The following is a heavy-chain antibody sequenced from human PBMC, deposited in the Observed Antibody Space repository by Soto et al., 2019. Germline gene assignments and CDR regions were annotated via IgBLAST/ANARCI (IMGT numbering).Heavy chain of an antibody. CDR3: RPRAGGGGY. CDR1: GFTVSNNY. J-gene: IGHJ4*02. Sequence: EVQLVESGGGLIQPGGSLRLSCAVSGFTVSNNYMSWVRQAPGKGLEGVSVIYSGGYTAYGDSVKGRFTISRDNSKNHHFLQRKSRRAHPPAVFYWRPRAGGGGYWGQGTLVTVSS. CDR2: IYSGGYT. D-gene: IGHD3-10*01. V-gene: IGHV3-53*01.